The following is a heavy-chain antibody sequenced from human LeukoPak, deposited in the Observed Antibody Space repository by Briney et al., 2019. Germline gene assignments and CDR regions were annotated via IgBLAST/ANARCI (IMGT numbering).Heavy chain of an antibody. CDR2: ISSSSSYI. D-gene: IGHD6-13*01. J-gene: IGHJ4*02. CDR1: GFTFSSYS. CDR3: ARGGLAAAGQFDY. Sequence: AGGSLRLSCAASGFTFSSYSMNWVRQAPGKGLEWVSSISSSSSYIYYADSVKGRFTISRDNAKNSLYLQMNSLRAEDTAVYYCARGGLAAAGQFDYWGQGTLVTVSS. V-gene: IGHV3-21*01.